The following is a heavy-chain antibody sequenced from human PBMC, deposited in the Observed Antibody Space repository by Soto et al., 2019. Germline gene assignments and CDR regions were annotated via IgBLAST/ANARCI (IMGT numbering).Heavy chain of an antibody. CDR3: ATDRLAVVPAGICYYYYGMDF. CDR1: GYTFTHYY. Sequence: AVKLSCKASGYTFTHYYIHWVRQAPGQGLEWMGIINPNGGITTYAQKFRAGFTMTRDTSTSTAYMELRSLRSDDTAVYYCATDRLAVVPAGICYYYYGMDFWGQGISVTVSS. J-gene: IGHJ6*02. D-gene: IGHD2-2*02. V-gene: IGHV1-46*01. CDR2: INPNGGIT.